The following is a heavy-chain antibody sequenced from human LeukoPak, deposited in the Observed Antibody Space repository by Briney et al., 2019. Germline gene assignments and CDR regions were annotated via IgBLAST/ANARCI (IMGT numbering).Heavy chain of an antibody. V-gene: IGHV3-23*01. CDR1: GFTFSSYA. D-gene: IGHD2-21*02. Sequence: PGGSLRLSCAASGFTFSSYAMSWVRQAPGKGLEWVSAISGSDGGTYYADSVKGRFAIFRDNSKNTLYLQMNSLRIEDTAIYYCAKDRLYFGDDFGDHWGQGTLATVPS. CDR3: AKDRLYFGDDFGDH. CDR2: ISGSDGGT. J-gene: IGHJ1*01.